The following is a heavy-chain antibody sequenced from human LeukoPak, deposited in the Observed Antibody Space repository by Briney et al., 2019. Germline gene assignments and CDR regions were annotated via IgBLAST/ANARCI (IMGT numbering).Heavy chain of an antibody. CDR2: INQDGRVK. CDR1: GFTLRNYW. J-gene: IGHJ4*02. CDR3: ARDRDDGGFEY. V-gene: IGHV3-7*01. D-gene: IGHD4-23*01. Sequence: GGSLRLSCAASGFTLRNYWMSWVPQAPEKGLEWVANINQDGRVKQYVDSMKGRFTISRDNAKNSLYLQMNSLRVEDTAVYYCARDRDDGGFEYWGQGTLVTVSS.